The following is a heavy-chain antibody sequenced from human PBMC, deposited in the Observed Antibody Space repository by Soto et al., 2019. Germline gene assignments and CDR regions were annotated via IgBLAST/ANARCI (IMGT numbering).Heavy chain of an antibody. D-gene: IGHD6-19*01. CDR1: GGTFSSYA. CDR3: ARGVGVAGPTNPHFDY. CDR2: IIPIFGTA. V-gene: IGHV1-69*01. Sequence: QVQLVQSGAEVKKPGSSVKVSCKASGGTFSSYAISWVRQAPGQGLEWMGGIIPIFGTANYAQKFQGRVTITADESTSTAYMGRSSLRSEDTAVYYCARGVGVAGPTNPHFDYWGQGTLVTVSS. J-gene: IGHJ4*02.